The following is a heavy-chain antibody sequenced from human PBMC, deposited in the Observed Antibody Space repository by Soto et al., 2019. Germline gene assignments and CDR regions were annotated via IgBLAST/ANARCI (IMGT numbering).Heavy chain of an antibody. J-gene: IGHJ6*02. V-gene: IGHV3-23*01. D-gene: IGHD6-13*01. CDR3: AKDPAYSSSWTQTTGLYGMDV. CDR1: GFTFSSYA. CDR2: ISGSGGST. Sequence: GGSLRLSCAASGFTFSSYAMSWVRQAPGKGLEWVSAISGSGGSTYYADSVKGRFTISRDNSKNTLYLQMNSLRAEDTAVYYCAKDPAYSSSWTQTTGLYGMDVWGQGTTVTVSS.